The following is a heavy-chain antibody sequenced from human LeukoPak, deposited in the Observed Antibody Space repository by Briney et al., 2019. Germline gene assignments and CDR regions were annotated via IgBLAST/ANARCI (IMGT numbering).Heavy chain of an antibody. J-gene: IGHJ5*02. D-gene: IGHD3-10*01. CDR2: INPNSGAT. CDR1: GYTFTGYY. V-gene: IGHV1-2*02. CDR3: ARDVGGSGNRFDP. Sequence: ASVKVSCKASGYTFTGYYIHWVRQAPGQGLEWLGWINPNSGATKYAQQFQGRVAMTSDTSISTAHMELSSLTSDDTAVYHCARDVGGSGNRFDPWGQGTLVTVSS.